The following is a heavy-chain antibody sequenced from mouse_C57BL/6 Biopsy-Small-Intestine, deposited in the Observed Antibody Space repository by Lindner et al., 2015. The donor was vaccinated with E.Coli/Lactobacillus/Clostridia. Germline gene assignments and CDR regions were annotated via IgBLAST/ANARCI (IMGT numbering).Heavy chain of an antibody. V-gene: IGHV1-59*01. CDR3: ARLGGYDYFDY. CDR2: IGAFNGNT. CDR1: GYTFNNYG. D-gene: IGHD1-1*02. J-gene: IGHJ2*01. Sequence: SVKVSCKTFGYTFNNYGITWVRQAPGQGLEWVGLIGAFNGNTHFAPKFQGRVTMTTDTSTSTVYMELRSLRSDDTAVYYCARLGGYDYFDYWGQGTLVTVSS.